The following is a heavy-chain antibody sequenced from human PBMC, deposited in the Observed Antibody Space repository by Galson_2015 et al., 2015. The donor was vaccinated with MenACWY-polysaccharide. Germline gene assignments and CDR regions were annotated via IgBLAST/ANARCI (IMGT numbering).Heavy chain of an antibody. D-gene: IGHD7-27*01. Sequence: SLRLSCAASGFTFSTYAMSWVRQAPGKGLEWVSAISGSGDTTYYADSVKGRFTISRDNSKNTLCLQMNSLRADDTAVYYCTKDPTGAVQGYFDNSGQRTLVTVSS. V-gene: IGHV3-23*01. CDR3: TKDPTGAVQGYFDN. J-gene: IGHJ4*02. CDR1: GFTFSTYA. CDR2: ISGSGDTT.